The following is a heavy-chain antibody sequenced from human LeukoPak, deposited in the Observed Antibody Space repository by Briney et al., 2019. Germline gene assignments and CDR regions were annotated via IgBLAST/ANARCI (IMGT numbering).Heavy chain of an antibody. CDR1: GFTFTSSA. Sequence: ASVKVSCKASGFTFTSSAVQWVRQARGQRLEWLGWIVVGSGDTNYAQKFQERVTITRDMSTGTVYMELSSLRSEDTAVYYCARTGGRYYGMDVWGQGTTVTVSS. V-gene: IGHV1-58*01. CDR2: IVVGSGDT. D-gene: IGHD1-26*01. J-gene: IGHJ6*02. CDR3: ARTGGRYYGMDV.